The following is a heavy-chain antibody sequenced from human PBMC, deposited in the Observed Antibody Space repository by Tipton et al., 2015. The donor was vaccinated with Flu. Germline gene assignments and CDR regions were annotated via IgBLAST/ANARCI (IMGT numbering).Heavy chain of an antibody. D-gene: IGHD3-3*01. CDR2: INHSGST. J-gene: IGHJ3*02. Sequence: TLSLTCAVYGGSFSGYYWSWIRQPPGKGLEWIGEINHSGSTYYNPSLKSRVTISVDTSKNQFSLKLSSVTAADTAVYYCARARRFLEWLNYDAFDIWGQGTMVTVSS. CDR1: GGSFSGYY. CDR3: ARARRFLEWLNYDAFDI. V-gene: IGHV4-34*01.